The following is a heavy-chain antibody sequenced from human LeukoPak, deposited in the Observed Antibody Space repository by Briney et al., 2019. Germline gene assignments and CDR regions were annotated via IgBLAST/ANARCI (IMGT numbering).Heavy chain of an antibody. CDR2: IYYSGST. Sequence: PSETLSLTCTVSGGSIRSHCWSWVRQPPGKGLEWIGYIYYSGSTNYNPSLKSRVTISLDTSKKPFPLKLSSVTAADTAVYYCARRLTFYYDLWGQGTLVTVSS. CDR3: ARRLTFYYDL. V-gene: IGHV4-59*08. CDR1: GGSIRSHC. J-gene: IGHJ4*02. D-gene: IGHD3-22*01.